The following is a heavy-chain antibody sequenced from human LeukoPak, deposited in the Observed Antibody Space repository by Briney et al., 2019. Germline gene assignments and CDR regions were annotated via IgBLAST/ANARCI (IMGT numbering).Heavy chain of an antibody. CDR3: ARRGTSSSWAHFDY. V-gene: IGHV3-7*05. Sequence: GGSLRLSCAASGFIFSTYWLTWVRQAPGKGLEWVANINQDGSEIYYVDSEQGRFTISRDNVKNSLYLQMNSLGAEDTAVYYCARRGTSSSWAHFDYWGQGTLVTVSS. CDR1: GFIFSTYW. J-gene: IGHJ4*02. CDR2: INQDGSEI. D-gene: IGHD6-13*01.